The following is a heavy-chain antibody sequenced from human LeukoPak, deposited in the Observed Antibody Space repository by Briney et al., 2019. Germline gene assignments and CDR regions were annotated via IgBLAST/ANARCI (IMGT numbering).Heavy chain of an antibody. CDR2: IYSTGTT. Sequence: SETLSLTCTVSGGSISNYYWNWIRQPAGKGLEWIGRIYSTGTTNYNPFLTSRVTVSLETSKNQFSLRLNSVTAADTAVYYCARRPPGPVTSFDYWGQGTLVTVSS. CDR3: ARRPPGPVTSFDY. D-gene: IGHD4-17*01. CDR1: GGSISNYY. J-gene: IGHJ4*02. V-gene: IGHV4-4*07.